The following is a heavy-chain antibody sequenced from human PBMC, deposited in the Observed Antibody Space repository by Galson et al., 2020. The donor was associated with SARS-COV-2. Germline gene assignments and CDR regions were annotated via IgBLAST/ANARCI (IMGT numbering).Heavy chain of an antibody. Sequence: GESLKISCAASGFIFSDHGIHWVRQTPGKGLEWLALISYDGTNKYYAESVKGRFTISRDNSESTVSLEMNSLRSEDTAVYFCAKDQGSGSWYPYCFDFWGQGALVTVSS. CDR2: ISYDGTNK. CDR3: AKDQGSGSWYPYCFDF. CDR1: GFIFSDHG. V-gene: IGHV3-30*18. D-gene: IGHD6-13*01. J-gene: IGHJ4*02.